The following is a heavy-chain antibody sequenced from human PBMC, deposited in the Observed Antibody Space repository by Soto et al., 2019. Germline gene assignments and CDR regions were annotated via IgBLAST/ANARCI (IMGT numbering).Heavy chain of an antibody. CDR2: INRGDGSYT. CDR1: GLSLNYYY. J-gene: IGHJ3*01. CDR3: ARERSQPVVTDAF. V-gene: IGHV3-74*01. D-gene: IGHD2-2*01. Sequence: GRYLRLSWVASGLSLNYYYMHWVRQAPGTGLVWVSRINRGDGSYTFYADSVKGRFTISRDNAKNTLYLQMNSLRAEDTAVYYCARERSQPVVTDAF.